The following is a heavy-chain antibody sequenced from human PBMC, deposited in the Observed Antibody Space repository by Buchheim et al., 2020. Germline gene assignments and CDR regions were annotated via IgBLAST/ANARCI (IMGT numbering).Heavy chain of an antibody. CDR1: GLTFSSHA. Sequence: EVQLLESGGGLVQPGGSLRLSCAASGLTFSSHAMSWVRQAPGKGLEWVSVISGSGGSTHYSDSVKGGFTTSRDNSKSTLYLQMDSLTAEDTAVYYCAKGKSGGFGGGYLDNWGQGT. CDR2: ISGSGGST. V-gene: IGHV3-23*01. J-gene: IGHJ4*02. D-gene: IGHD3-16*02. CDR3: AKGKSGGFGGGYLDN.